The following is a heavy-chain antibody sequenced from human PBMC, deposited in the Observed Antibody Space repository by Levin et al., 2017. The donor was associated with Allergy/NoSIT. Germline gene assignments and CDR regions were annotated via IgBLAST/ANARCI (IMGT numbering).Heavy chain of an antibody. CDR2: ISYDGSNK. CDR1: GFTFSSYA. Sequence: GGSLRLSCAASGFTFSSYAMHWVRQAPGKGLEWVAVISYDGSNKYYADSVKGRFTISRDNSKNTLYLQMNSLRAEDTAVYYCARDRVRWGIGQGSSFDYWGQGTLVTVSS. V-gene: IGHV3-30-3*01. CDR3: ARDRVRWGIGQGSSFDY. J-gene: IGHJ4*02. D-gene: IGHD3-16*01.